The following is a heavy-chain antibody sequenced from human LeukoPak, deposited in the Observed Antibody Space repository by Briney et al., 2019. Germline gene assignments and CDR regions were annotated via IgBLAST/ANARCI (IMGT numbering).Heavy chain of an antibody. CDR1: GFNLNSYG. CDR3: AREFHYYYYMDV. V-gene: IGHV3-48*03. Sequence: PGGSLRLSCAASGFNLNSYGMNWVRQAQEKGLDWVSYISSSGSTIYYADSVKGRFTISRDNANNSLYLQMNRLRAEDTALYYCAREFHYYYYMDVWGKGTTVTVSS. CDR2: ISSSGSTI. J-gene: IGHJ6*03.